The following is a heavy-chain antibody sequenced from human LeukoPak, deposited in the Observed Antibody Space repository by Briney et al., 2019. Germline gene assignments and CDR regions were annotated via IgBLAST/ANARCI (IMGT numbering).Heavy chain of an antibody. Sequence: PGGSLRLSCAASGFTFSSYSMNWVRQAPGKGLEWVANIKEDGSKKYYVDSVMGRFTISRDNADNSLYLRMNSLRAEDTAVYYCARDWDGYTYFDYWGPGILVTVSS. V-gene: IGHV3-7*01. CDR3: ARDWDGYTYFDY. CDR1: GFTFSSYS. J-gene: IGHJ4*02. CDR2: IKEDGSKK. D-gene: IGHD5-24*01.